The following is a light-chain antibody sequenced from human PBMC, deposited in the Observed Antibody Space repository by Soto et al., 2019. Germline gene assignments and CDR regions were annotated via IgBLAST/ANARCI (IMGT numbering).Light chain of an antibody. J-gene: IGLJ2*01. CDR1: SSDVGDYNY. V-gene: IGLV2-14*01. CDR3: NSYTSTSTVI. Sequence: QSVLTQPASVSGSPGQSITISCTGTSSDVGDYNYVSWYQQFPGKAPQLLIYEVSNRPSGVSNRFSGSKSGNTASLTISGLQAEDEADYYCNSYTSTSTVIFGGGTKLTVL. CDR2: EVS.